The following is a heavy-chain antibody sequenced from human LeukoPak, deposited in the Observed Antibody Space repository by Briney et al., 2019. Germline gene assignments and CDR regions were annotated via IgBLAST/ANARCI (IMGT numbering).Heavy chain of an antibody. Sequence: ASVKVSCQASGYTFTGHYMHWVRQAPGPGLEWMGRINPNSGGTNYAQKFQGRVTMTSDPSISTAYMELSRLSSDDTAVYYCARGGEYDAFDIWGQGTMVTVSS. D-gene: IGHD2-21*01. CDR2: INPNSGGT. CDR1: GYTFTGHY. CDR3: ARGGEYDAFDI. J-gene: IGHJ3*02. V-gene: IGHV1-2*06.